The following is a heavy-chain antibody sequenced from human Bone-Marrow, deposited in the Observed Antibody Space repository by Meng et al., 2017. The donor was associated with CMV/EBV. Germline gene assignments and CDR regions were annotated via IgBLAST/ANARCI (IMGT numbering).Heavy chain of an antibody. V-gene: IGHV1-18*01. D-gene: IGHD5-18*01. Sequence: ASVKVSCKASGYTFTSYGISWVRQAPGQGLEWMGWISAYNGNTNYAQKLQGRVTMTTDTSTSTAYMELRSLRSDDTAVYYCARVEIQLWFSSYYYYGMYVWGQGTTVTVSS. CDR2: ISAYNGNT. CDR3: ARVEIQLWFSSYYYYGMYV. CDR1: GYTFTSYG. J-gene: IGHJ6*02.